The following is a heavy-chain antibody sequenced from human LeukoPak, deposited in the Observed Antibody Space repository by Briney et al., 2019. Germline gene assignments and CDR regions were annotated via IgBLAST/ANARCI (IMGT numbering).Heavy chain of an antibody. CDR1: GFTFSSYD. D-gene: IGHD6-19*01. J-gene: IGHJ4*02. CDR2: ISYDGSNE. V-gene: IGHV3-30*18. CDR3: AKEYSSGHFDY. Sequence: TGGSLRLSCAASGFTFSSYDMHWVRQAPGRGLEWVAVISYDGSNEYCADSVKGRFTISRDNSKNTLYLQMNSLRAEDTAVYYCAKEYSSGHFDYWGQGPLVTVSS.